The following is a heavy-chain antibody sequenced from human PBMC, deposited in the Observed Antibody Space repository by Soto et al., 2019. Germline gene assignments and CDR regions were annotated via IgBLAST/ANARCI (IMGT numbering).Heavy chain of an antibody. CDR2: IKNKYDGGTI. Sequence: PGGALRLSCAASGFTFSSAWMSWVRQAPGKGLEWVGRIKNKYDGGTIDYAAPVEGRFTISREDSKNTLYLQMNSLKTEDTAVYYCAADDSNGPAKIDYWGQGTLVNVSS. J-gene: IGHJ4*02. D-gene: IGHD3-22*01. CDR3: AADDSNGPAKIDY. V-gene: IGHV3-15*01. CDR1: GFTFSSAW.